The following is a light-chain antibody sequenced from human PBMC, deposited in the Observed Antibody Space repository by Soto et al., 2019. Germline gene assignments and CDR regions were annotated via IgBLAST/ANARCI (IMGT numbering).Light chain of an antibody. Sequence: QSALTQPASVSGSPGQSITISCTGTSSDVGGYNYVSWYQQHPGKAPKLMIYEVSNRPSGVSNRFSSSKSGNTASLTISGLQAEDEADYYCSSYTSSSTPCVFGTGTKVTVL. CDR3: SSYTSSSTPCV. CDR1: SSDVGGYNY. J-gene: IGLJ1*01. CDR2: EVS. V-gene: IGLV2-14*01.